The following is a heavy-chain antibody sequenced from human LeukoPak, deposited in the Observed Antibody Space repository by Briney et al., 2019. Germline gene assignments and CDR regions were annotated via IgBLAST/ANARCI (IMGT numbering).Heavy chain of an antibody. CDR2: IYYSGST. J-gene: IGHJ4*02. Sequence: SETLSLTCTVSGGSISSYYWSWIRQPPGKGLEWIGYIYYSGSTNYNPSLKSRVTISVDTSKNQFSLKPSSVTAADTAVYYCARGWSIAALYFDYWGQGTLVTVSS. D-gene: IGHD6-6*01. CDR3: ARGWSIAALYFDY. CDR1: GGSISSYY. V-gene: IGHV4-59*01.